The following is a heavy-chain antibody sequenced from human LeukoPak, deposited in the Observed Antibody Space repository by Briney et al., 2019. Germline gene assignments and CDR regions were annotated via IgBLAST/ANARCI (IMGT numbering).Heavy chain of an antibody. D-gene: IGHD3-3*01. Sequence: GGSLRLSCAASGFTFSSYAMSWVRQAPGKGLEWVSAISGSGGSTYYADSVKGRFTISRDNSKNTLYLQMNGLRAEDTAVYYCARGQVYYDFWSGYPDWGQGTLVTVSS. J-gene: IGHJ4*02. CDR1: GFTFSSYA. V-gene: IGHV3-23*01. CDR2: ISGSGGST. CDR3: ARGQVYYDFWSGYPD.